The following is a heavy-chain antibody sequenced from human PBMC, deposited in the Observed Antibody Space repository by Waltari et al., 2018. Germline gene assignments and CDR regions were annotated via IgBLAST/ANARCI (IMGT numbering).Heavy chain of an antibody. D-gene: IGHD3-10*01. CDR2: IYHTGYT. J-gene: IGHJ4*02. CDR3: ARVVPRAANDY. CDR1: GYSIKNNYY. Sequence: QVQLQESGPGLVKPSGTLSLTCTVSGYSIKNNYYWGWIRQPPGEGLEWIGTIYHTGYTYSNPSLKSRVIISVDTSKNQFSLRLSSVTAADTAVYYCARVVPRAANDYWGQGTLVTVSS. V-gene: IGHV4-38-2*02.